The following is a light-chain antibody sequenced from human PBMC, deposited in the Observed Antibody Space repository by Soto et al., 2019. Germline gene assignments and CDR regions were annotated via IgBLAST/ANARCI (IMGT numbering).Light chain of an antibody. V-gene: IGLV2-14*01. CDR1: SRDVGGSNY. CDR2: EVS. J-gene: IGLJ1*01. Sequence: QSALIQPASVSGSPGQSITISCTGTSRDVGGSNYVSWYQHHPHRAPKLLIYEVSYRPSGVSSRFSGSKSGNTASLTIPGLQAEDDADYYCSSYTSSNTLEVFGVGTKLPS. CDR3: SSYTSSNTLEV.